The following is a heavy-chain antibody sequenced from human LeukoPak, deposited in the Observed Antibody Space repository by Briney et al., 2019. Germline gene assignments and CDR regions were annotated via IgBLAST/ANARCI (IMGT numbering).Heavy chain of an antibody. D-gene: IGHD2-8*02. V-gene: IGHV3-23*01. J-gene: IGHJ4*02. Sequence: GGSLRLSCTGSGFTFSNYVMSWVRQAPGKGLEWVSGISDSGDDTDYADSVKGRFTISRDNSKNTLFLQMNILRVEDTAVYYCVKVGGGGCWYWSHWGQGTLVTVSS. CDR3: VKVGGGGCWYWSH. CDR1: GFTFSNYV. CDR2: ISDSGDDT.